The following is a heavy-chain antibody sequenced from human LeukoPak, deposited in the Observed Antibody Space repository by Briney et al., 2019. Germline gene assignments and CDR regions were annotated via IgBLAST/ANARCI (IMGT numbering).Heavy chain of an antibody. D-gene: IGHD3-9*01. CDR2: ITKSGDST. Sequence: GGSLRLSCAASGFTFSAFGMNWVRQAPGKGLEWVSTITKSGDSTYYADSVKGRFTISRGNSKNTLYLQMNSLRAEDTAKYYCTKDYCGKFCSAVWGQGTTVTVSS. CDR1: GFTFSAFG. J-gene: IGHJ6*02. CDR3: TKDYCGKFCSAV. V-gene: IGHV3-23*01.